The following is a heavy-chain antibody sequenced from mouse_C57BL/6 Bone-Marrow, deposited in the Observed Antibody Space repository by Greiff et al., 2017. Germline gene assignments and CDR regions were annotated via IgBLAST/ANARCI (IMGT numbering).Heavy chain of an antibody. CDR1: GFNIKDYY. Sequence: VHVKQSGAELVKPGASVKLSCTASGFNIKDYYMHWVKQRTEQGLEWIGRIDPEDGETKYAPKFQGKATITADTSSNTAYLPLSSLTSEDTAVYYCARSAGLRGYYAMDYWGQGTSVTVSS. CDR2: IDPEDGET. J-gene: IGHJ4*01. D-gene: IGHD2-4*01. V-gene: IGHV14-2*01. CDR3: ARSAGLRGYYAMDY.